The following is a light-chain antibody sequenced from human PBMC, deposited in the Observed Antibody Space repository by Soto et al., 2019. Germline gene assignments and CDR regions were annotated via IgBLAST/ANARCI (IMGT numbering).Light chain of an antibody. CDR3: PNYNSAPFT. CDR1: QGIGNY. CDR2: AAS. J-gene: IGKJ3*01. V-gene: IGKV1-27*01. Sequence: DIQMTQSPSSLSASVGDRVTITCRASQGIGNYLAWYQQKPGKVPKLLIYAASTLQSGVPSRFSGSGSGTDFTLTVSSLQPEDAATYYCPNYNSAPFTFGPGTKVDIK.